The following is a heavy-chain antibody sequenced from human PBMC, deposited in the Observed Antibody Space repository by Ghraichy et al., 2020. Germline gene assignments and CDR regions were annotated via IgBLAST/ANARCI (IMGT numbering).Heavy chain of an antibody. CDR3: ARTTPPDPFAYYYYYGMDV. CDR1: GYTFTSYD. V-gene: IGHV1-8*01. D-gene: IGHD1-14*01. J-gene: IGHJ6*02. CDR2: MNPNSGNT. Sequence: ASVKFSCKASGYTFTSYDINWVRQATGQGLEWMGWMNPNSGNTGYAQKFQGRVTMTRNTSISTAYMELSSLRSEDTAVYYCARTTPPDPFAYYYYYGMDVWGQGTTVTVSS.